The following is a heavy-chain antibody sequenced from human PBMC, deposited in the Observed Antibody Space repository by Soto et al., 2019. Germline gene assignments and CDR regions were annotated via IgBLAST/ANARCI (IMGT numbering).Heavy chain of an antibody. CDR2: IYYSGST. Sequence: SETLCLTFTVSGGSISSGDSYWSWIRQPPGKGLEWIGNIYYSGSTNYNPSLKSRVTISADTSTNQFSLKLISVTAADTAVYYCARVRYSGSYYVVAFDIWGQGTMVTVS. V-gene: IGHV4-30-4*01. J-gene: IGHJ3*02. D-gene: IGHD1-26*01. CDR1: GGSISSGDSY. CDR3: ARVRYSGSYYVVAFDI.